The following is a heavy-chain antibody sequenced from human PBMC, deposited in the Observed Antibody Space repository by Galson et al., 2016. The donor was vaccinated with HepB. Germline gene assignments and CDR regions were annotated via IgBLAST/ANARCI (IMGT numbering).Heavy chain of an antibody. V-gene: IGHV3-53*01. J-gene: IGHJ3*02. CDR1: GFIVSSNY. Sequence: SLRLSCAASGFIVSSNYMTWVRQAPGKGLEWVSIIYIRGSTYYADSVKGRFTISRDDSKNTVYLQMNSLRAEDTAVYYCAREAIAAAGTHDAFDIWGQGTMVTVCS. CDR3: AREAIAAAGTHDAFDI. D-gene: IGHD6-13*01. CDR2: IYIRGST.